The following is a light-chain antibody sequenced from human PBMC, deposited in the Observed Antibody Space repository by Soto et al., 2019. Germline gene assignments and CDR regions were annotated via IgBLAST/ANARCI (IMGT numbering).Light chain of an antibody. CDR2: DAS. CDR3: QQYGTSPWT. CDR1: QSVSNNY. J-gene: IGKJ1*01. Sequence: EIVLTQSPGTLSLSPGERSTLSCRSSQSVSNNYLAWYQQKPGQAPRLLIYDASTRATGIPARFSGSGSGTEFTLTISRLEPEDFAVYYCQQYGTSPWTFGQGTKVDIK. V-gene: IGKV3-20*01.